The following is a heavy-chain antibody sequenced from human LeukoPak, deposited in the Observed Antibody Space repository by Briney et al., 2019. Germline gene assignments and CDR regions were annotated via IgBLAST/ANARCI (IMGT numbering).Heavy chain of an antibody. V-gene: IGHV4-34*01. CDR2: VNDSGST. CDR3: ARGRISVAAIPDAFDI. Sequence: SDTLSLTCAVYVGTFSGYYWNWIRQSPGKGLEWIGEVNDSGSTNYNPSLKSRVTISVDTSKNQFSLKLSSVTAADTAVYYCARGRISVAAIPDAFDIWGQGTMVTVSS. D-gene: IGHD2-15*01. CDR1: VGTFSGYY. J-gene: IGHJ3*02.